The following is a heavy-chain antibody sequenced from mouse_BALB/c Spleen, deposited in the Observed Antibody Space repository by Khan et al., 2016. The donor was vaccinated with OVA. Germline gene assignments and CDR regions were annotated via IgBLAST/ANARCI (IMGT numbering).Heavy chain of an antibody. CDR2: ITVKSDNSGA. D-gene: IGHD1-1*01. CDR1: GFTFSYYR. CDR3: SRGGYYYGTPFDY. Sequence: VQLVETGGGLVRPGNSLKLSCVTSGFTFSYYRMHWLRQFPGKRLEWIAVITVKSDNSGANYAESVKGRFTISRDDSKSRVYLQMNRLREEDTATYYCSRGGYYYGTPFDYWGQGTTLTVSS. J-gene: IGHJ2*01. V-gene: IGHV13-2*02.